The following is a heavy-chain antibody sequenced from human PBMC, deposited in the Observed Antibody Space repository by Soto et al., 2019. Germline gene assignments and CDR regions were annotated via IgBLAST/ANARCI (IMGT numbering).Heavy chain of an antibody. V-gene: IGHV1-69*05. J-gene: IGHJ6*02. CDR2: IIPIFGTA. Sequence: SVKVSCKASGGTFSSYAISWVRQAPGQRQERMGGIIPIFGTASYAQKFQGRVTMTRDTSTSTVYMELSSLRSEDTAVYYCARAYDTRGISIFGVVIPTPGYYYYGMDVWGQGTTVTVSS. CDR1: GGTFSSYA. CDR3: ARAYDTRGISIFGVVIPTPGYYYYGMDV. D-gene: IGHD3-3*01.